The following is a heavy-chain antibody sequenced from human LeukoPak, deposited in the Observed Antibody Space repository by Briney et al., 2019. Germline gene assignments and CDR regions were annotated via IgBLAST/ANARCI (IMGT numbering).Heavy chain of an antibody. CDR2: ISDSGSST. J-gene: IGHJ4*02. CDR1: GFTFSSSA. Sequence: GGSLRLSCAASGFTFSSSAMSWVRQAPGKGLEWVSAISDSGSSTYYADSVKGRFTISRDNSKKMLYLQMNSLRAEDTAVYYCAKKWFGEFSKGYYFDYWGQGTLVTVSS. D-gene: IGHD3-10*01. CDR3: AKKWFGEFSKGYYFDY. V-gene: IGHV3-23*01.